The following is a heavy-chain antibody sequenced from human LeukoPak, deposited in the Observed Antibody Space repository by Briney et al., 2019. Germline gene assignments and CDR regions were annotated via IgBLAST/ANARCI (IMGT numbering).Heavy chain of an antibody. D-gene: IGHD6-19*01. CDR2: IYYSGST. V-gene: IGHV4-39*01. CDR3: ARQGLQWLVTDAFDI. CDR1: GGSISSSSYY. J-gene: IGHJ3*02. Sequence: SETLSLTCTVSGGSISSSSYYWGWIRQPPGKGLEWIGSIYYSGSTYYNPSLKSRVTISVDTSKNQFSLKLSSVTAADTAVYYCARQGLQWLVTDAFDIWGQGTMVTVSS.